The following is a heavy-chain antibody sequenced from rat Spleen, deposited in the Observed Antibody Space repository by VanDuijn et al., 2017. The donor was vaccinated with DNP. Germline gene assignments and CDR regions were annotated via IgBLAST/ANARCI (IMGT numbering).Heavy chain of an antibody. CDR2: ISNTGDST. J-gene: IGHJ3*01. CDR3: ARLGTQGFTY. CDR1: GFTFSRFP. V-gene: IGHV5-46*01. D-gene: IGHD1-5*01. Sequence: EVQLVESGGGLVQPGRSLKLSCAASGFTFSRFPMAWVRQAPKKGLEWVASISNTGDSTYYSDSVRGRFSLSRDNAKSTLYLQVNSLRSEDTATYYCARLGTQGFTYWGQGTLVTVSS.